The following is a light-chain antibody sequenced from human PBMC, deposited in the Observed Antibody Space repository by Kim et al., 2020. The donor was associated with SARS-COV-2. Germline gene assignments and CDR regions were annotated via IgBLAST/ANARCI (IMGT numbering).Light chain of an antibody. J-gene: IGLJ2*01. CDR2: DTN. Sequence: GPKVTISCSGSRSTIGDNSVSWFQQDPGTAPKLLIYDTNKRPSGIPDRFSGSKSATSATLGITGLQTGDEADYYCGTWDGGLSAGVFGGGTQLTVL. V-gene: IGLV1-51*01. CDR1: RSTIGDNS. CDR3: GTWDGGLSAGV.